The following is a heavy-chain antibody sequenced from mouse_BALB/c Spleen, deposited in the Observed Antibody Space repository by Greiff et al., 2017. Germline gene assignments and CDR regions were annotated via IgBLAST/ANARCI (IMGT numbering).Heavy chain of an antibody. J-gene: IGHJ2*01. Sequence: QVQLQQSGAELAKPGASVKMSCKASGYTFTSYWMHWVKQRPGQGLEWIGYINPSTGYTEYNQKFKDKATLTADKSSSTAYMQLSSLTSEDSAVYYCARSGSYYRYDGRRYYFDYWGQGTTLTVSS. D-gene: IGHD2-14*01. CDR2: INPSTGYT. V-gene: IGHV1-7*01. CDR3: ARSGSYYRYDGRRYYFDY. CDR1: GYTFTSYW.